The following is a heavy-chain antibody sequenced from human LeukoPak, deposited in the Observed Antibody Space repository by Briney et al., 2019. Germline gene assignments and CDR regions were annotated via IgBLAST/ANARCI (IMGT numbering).Heavy chain of an antibody. D-gene: IGHD4-17*01. V-gene: IGHV3-23*01. CDR1: GFSFRDYP. CDR3: ARVGTTVTFIDY. CDR2: ISAGADVI. J-gene: IGHJ4*02. Sequence: GSLRLSCEAAGFSFRDYPMGWVRRASGKRLEWVSGISAGADVIFYADPVKGRFTISRDNSKNTLYLQMNSLRAEDTAVYYCARVGTTVTFIDYWGQGTLVTVSS.